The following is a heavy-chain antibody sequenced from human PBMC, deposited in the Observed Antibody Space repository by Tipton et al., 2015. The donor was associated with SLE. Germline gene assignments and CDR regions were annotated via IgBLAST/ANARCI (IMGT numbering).Heavy chain of an antibody. J-gene: IGHJ4*02. CDR2: IYYSGST. D-gene: IGHD4-23*01. CDR1: GGSISGSSYY. V-gene: IGHV4-39*07. CDR3: ARVGVVTPFDY. Sequence: LRLSCTVSGGSISGSSYYWGWIRQPPGKGLEWIGSIYYSGSTYYNPSLKSRVTMSVDTSKNQFSLKLSSVTAADTAVYYCARVGVVTPFDYWGQGTLVTVSS.